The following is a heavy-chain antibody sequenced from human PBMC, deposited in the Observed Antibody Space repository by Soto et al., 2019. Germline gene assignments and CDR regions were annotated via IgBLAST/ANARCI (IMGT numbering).Heavy chain of an antibody. Sequence: EVQLVESGGGLIQPGGSLRLSCAASGFTVSSNYMNWVRQAPGKGLEWVAVIYSGGSRYYEDSVKGRFTISRDNSKNTLYLQMNSLRAEDTAVYYCARDGVESGYRGYLTLWGQGTLVTVSS. CDR2: IYSGGSR. CDR1: GFTVSSNY. J-gene: IGHJ1*01. D-gene: IGHD3-22*01. V-gene: IGHV3-53*01. CDR3: ARDGVESGYRGYLTL.